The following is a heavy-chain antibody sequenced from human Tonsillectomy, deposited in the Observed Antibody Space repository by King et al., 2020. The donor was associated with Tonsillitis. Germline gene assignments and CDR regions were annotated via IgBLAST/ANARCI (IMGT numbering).Heavy chain of an antibody. D-gene: IGHD3-22*01. CDR1: KFSLATYN. Sequence: VQLVESGGGLVQPGGSLRLSCAASKFSLATYNMNWFRQAPGKWLEWVSYINRDSGAIYYADSVRGRFTMSRDNGKNSLYLQMNSLRVEDTAMYYCVRDWYYDSSGYYGDYWGHGTLVTVSS. CDR3: VRDWYYDSSGYYGDY. V-gene: IGHV3-48*01. J-gene: IGHJ4*01. CDR2: INRDSGAI.